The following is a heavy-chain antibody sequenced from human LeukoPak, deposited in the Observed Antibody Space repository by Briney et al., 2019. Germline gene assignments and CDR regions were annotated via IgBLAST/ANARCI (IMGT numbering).Heavy chain of an antibody. CDR2: INHSGST. V-gene: IGHV4-34*01. D-gene: IGHD6-6*01. CDR1: GGSFSGYY. CDR3: ARVDATSSSPDY. Sequence: SETLSLTCAVYGGSFSGYYWSWIRQPPGKGLEWIGEINHSGSTFYNPSLKSRVTMSVDTSKNQFSLKLSSVTAADTAVYYCARVDATSSSPDYWGQGTLVTVSS. J-gene: IGHJ4*02.